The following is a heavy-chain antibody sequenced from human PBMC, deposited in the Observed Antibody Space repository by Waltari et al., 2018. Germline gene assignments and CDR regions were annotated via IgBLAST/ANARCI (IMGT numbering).Heavy chain of an antibody. CDR2: IKQDGSEK. CDR1: GFTFSSYW. V-gene: IGHV3-7*04. Sequence: EVQLVESGGGLVQPGGSLRLSCAASGFTFSSYWMSWVRQAPGKWLEGVANIKQDGSEKDYVDSVKGRFTISRDNAKNSLYLQMNSLRAEDTAVYYCARFPTSGRYFDYWGQGTLVTVSS. J-gene: IGHJ4*02. CDR3: ARFPTSGRYFDY.